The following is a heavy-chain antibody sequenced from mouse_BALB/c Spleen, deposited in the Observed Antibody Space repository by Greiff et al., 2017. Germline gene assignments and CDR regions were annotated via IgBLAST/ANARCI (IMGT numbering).Heavy chain of an antibody. CDR1: GFSLTSYG. CDR2: IWAGGST. J-gene: IGHJ2*01. D-gene: IGHD1-1*01. CDR3: AREGTTVVEGPFDY. Sequence: QVQLNESGPGLVAPSQSLSITCTVSGFSLTSYGVHWVRQPPGKGLEWLGVIWAGGSTNYNSALMSRLSISKDNSKSQVFLKMNSLQTDDTAMYYCAREGTTVVEGPFDYWGQGTTLTVSS. V-gene: IGHV2-9*02.